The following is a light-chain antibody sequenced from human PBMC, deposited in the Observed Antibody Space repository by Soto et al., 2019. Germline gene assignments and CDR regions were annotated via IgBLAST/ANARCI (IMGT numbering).Light chain of an antibody. J-gene: IGKJ4*01. CDR2: DAS. CDR1: QSISRY. Sequence: ACTLSTTPLSLSPGERDPLSCRASQSISRYLAWYQQKPGQAPRLLIYDASNRATGIPARFSGSGSGTDFTLTISSLEPEDFAVYYCQQRGNWPSFGGGTKVDI. CDR3: QQRGNWPS. V-gene: IGKV3-11*01.